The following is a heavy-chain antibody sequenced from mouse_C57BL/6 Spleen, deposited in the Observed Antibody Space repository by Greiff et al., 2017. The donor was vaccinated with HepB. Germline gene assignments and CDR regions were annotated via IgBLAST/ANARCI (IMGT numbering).Heavy chain of an antibody. CDR3: ARRRDYAMDY. CDR2: IYPGGGYT. V-gene: IGHV1-63*01. CDR1: GYTFTNYW. J-gene: IGHJ4*01. Sequence: QVQLQQSGAELVRPGTSVKMSCKASGYTFTNYWIGWAKQRPGHGLEWIGDIYPGGGYTNYNEKFKGKATLTADKSSSTAYMQFSSLTSEDSAIYYCARRRDYAMDYWGQGTPVTVSS.